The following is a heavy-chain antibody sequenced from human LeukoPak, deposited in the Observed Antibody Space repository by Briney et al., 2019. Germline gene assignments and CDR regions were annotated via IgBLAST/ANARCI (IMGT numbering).Heavy chain of an antibody. CDR2: INHSGST. D-gene: IGHD2-2*01. Sequence: SETLSLTCAVYGGSFSGYYWSWIRQPPGKGLEWIGEINHSGSTNYNPSLKSRVTISVDTSKNQFSLKLSSVTAADTAVYYCARNRPAARVYYYYYMDVWGKGTTVTVSS. V-gene: IGHV4-34*01. J-gene: IGHJ6*03. CDR3: ARNRPAARVYYYYYMDV. CDR1: GGSFSGYY.